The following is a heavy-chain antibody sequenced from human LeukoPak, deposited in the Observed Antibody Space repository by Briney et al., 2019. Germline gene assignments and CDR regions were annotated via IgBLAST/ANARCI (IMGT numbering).Heavy chain of an antibody. CDR2: ISGSGSGT. D-gene: IGHD3-10*01. Sequence: HPGGSLRLSCAASGFTFNNYAMSWVRQAPGEGLEWVSSISGSGSGTYYADSVKGRFTISRDNSKNTLYLQMSSLRAEDTATYYCAFSYASGSYHMPPDYWGQGTLVTVSS. CDR3: AFSYASGSYHMPPDY. J-gene: IGHJ4*02. CDR1: GFTFNNYA. V-gene: IGHV3-23*01.